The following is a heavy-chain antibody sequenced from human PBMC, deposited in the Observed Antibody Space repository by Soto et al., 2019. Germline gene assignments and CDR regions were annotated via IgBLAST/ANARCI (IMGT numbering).Heavy chain of an antibody. Sequence: QLQLQESGPGLVKPSETLSLTCTVSGGSISSSSYYWGWIRQPPGKGLEWIGSIYYSGSTYYNPSLKSRVTISVDTSKNQFSLKLSSVTAADTAVYYCARQPGSSGWGWFDPWGQGTLVTVSS. D-gene: IGHD6-19*01. CDR3: ARQPGSSGWGWFDP. V-gene: IGHV4-39*01. CDR2: IYYSGST. J-gene: IGHJ5*02. CDR1: GGSISSSSYY.